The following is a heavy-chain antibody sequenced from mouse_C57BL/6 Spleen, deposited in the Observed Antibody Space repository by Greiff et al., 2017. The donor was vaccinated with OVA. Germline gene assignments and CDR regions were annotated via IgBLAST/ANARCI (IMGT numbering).Heavy chain of an antibody. CDR2: ISSGSSTI. CDR1: GFTFSDYG. V-gene: IGHV5-17*01. D-gene: IGHD1-1*01. J-gene: IGHJ2*01. Sequence: VQLQQSGGGLVKPGGSLKLSCAASGFTFSDYGMHWVRQAPEKGLEWVAYISSGSSTIYYADTVKGRFTISRDNAKNTLFLQMTSLRSEDTAMYYCAREGYYGSSFLFDYWGQGTTLTVSS. CDR3: AREGYYGSSFLFDY.